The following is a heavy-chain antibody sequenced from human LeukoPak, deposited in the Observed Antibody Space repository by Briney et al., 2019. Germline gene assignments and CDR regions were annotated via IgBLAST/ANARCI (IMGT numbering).Heavy chain of an antibody. CDR3: ARGGDCSSASCTNEY. V-gene: IGHV4-34*01. CDR1: GGSFSGYF. J-gene: IGHJ4*02. CDR2: VNHGGST. Sequence: PSETLSLTCAVYGGSFSGYFWSWIRQSPGKGVEWSGEVNHGGSTYYNPSLKSRVTISVDTSKNQFSLKLSSVTAADTAVYYCARGGDCSSASCTNEYWGQGTLVTVSS. D-gene: IGHD2-2*01.